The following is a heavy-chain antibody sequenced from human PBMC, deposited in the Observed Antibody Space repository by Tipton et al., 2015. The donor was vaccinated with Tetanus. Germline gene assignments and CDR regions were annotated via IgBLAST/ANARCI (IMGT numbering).Heavy chain of an antibody. J-gene: IGHJ5*02. CDR2: IYYNGNT. D-gene: IGHD3-16*01. Sequence: TLSLTCTVSNGSVSSSLYCWAWVRQSPGRGLEWIGTIYYNGNTYYNPSLKSRVTISVDTSKNQFSLKLTSVTAADTAVYYCARHPYASVNDWFVPWGQGTLVTVSS. CDR1: NGSVSSSLYC. V-gene: IGHV4-39*01. CDR3: ARHPYASVNDWFVP.